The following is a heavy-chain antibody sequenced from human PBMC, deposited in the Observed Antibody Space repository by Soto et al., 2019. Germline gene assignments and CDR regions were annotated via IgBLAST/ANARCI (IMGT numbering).Heavy chain of an antibody. CDR1: GGTFRSYA. D-gene: IGHD6-6*01. CDR3: AREDSSSSAYYYGMDV. Sequence: QVQLVQSGAEVKKPGSSVKVSCKASGGTFRSYAISWVRQAPGQGLKWLGGIIPIFGTANYAQKFQGRVTITADKSTSIAYMELSSLRSEDTAVYDCAREDSSSSAYYYGMDVWGQGTTVTVSS. CDR2: IIPIFGTA. J-gene: IGHJ6*02. V-gene: IGHV1-69*06.